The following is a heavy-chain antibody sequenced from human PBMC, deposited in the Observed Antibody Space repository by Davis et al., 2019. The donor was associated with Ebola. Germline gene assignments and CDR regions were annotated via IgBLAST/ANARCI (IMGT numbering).Heavy chain of an antibody. D-gene: IGHD5-12*01. CDR1: GFIFSSYV. V-gene: IGHV3-23*01. CDR2: LGTSADT. CDR3: AKTLSGYDSIYYYYYGMDV. Sequence: GESLKISCAASGFIFSSYVMSWVRQAPGKGLEWVSTLGTSADTYYADSVKGRFTISRDNSKNTLYLQMNGLRVEDTAIYYCAKTLSGYDSIYYYYYGMDVWGKGTTVTVSS. J-gene: IGHJ6*04.